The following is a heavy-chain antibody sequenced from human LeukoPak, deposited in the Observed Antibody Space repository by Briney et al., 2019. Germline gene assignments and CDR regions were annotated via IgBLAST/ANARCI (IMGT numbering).Heavy chain of an antibody. CDR3: ARDRGYSYGYSYYYMDV. CDR2: NYHSGST. CDR1: GYSISSGYY. J-gene: IGHJ6*03. V-gene: IGHV4-38-2*02. Sequence: SETLSLTCTVSGYSISSGYYWGWIRQPPGKGLEWIGSNYHSGSTYYNPSLKGRVTMSVDTSKNQFSLKLSSVTAADTAVYYCARDRGYSYGYSYYYMDVWGKGTTVTISS. D-gene: IGHD5-18*01.